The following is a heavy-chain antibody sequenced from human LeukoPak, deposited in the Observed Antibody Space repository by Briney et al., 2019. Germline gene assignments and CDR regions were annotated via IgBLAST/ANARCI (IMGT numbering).Heavy chain of an antibody. J-gene: IGHJ3*02. D-gene: IGHD3-22*01. CDR3: AKHFRIGGYYRPDAFDM. V-gene: IGHV3-23*01. Sequence: PGGSLRLSCAASGFTFGTYAMTWVRQAPGKGLEWISVINHSDTYTNYADSVKGRFTISRDNAKNTLFLQMNSLRAEDTAVYFCAKHFRIGGYYRPDAFDMWGQGTLVTVSS. CDR1: GFTFGTYA. CDR2: INHSDTYT.